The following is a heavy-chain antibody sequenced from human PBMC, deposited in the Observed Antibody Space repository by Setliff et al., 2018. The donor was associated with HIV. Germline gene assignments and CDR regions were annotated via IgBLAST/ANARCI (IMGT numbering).Heavy chain of an antibody. CDR1: GGSFSGYY. Sequence: KASETLSLTCAVYGGSFSGYYWSWIRQPPGKGLEWIGEINHSGSTNYNPSLKSRVTISVDTSKNQFSLKLSSVTAADTAVYYCGRASVVAATSWFDPWGQGTLVTVSS. D-gene: IGHD2-15*01. V-gene: IGHV4-34*01. J-gene: IGHJ5*02. CDR2: INHSGST. CDR3: GRASVVAATSWFDP.